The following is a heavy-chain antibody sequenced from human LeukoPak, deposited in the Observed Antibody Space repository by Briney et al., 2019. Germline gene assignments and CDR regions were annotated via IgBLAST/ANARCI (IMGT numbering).Heavy chain of an antibody. V-gene: IGHV3-74*01. CDR1: GFTFSFYW. J-gene: IGHJ4*02. CDR3: ARGSLVFGSGSYTGVDY. D-gene: IGHD3-10*01. CDR2: INNDGRST. Sequence: PGGSLRLSCASSGFTFSFYWMHWVRQAPGKGLVWVSRINNDGRSTSYAGSVKGRFTISRDNAKNTLYLQMNSLRAEDTAVYYCARGSLVFGSGSYTGVDYWAREPWSPSPQ.